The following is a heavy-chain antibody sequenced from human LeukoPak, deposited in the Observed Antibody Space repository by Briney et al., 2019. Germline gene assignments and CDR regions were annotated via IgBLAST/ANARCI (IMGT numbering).Heavy chain of an antibody. J-gene: IGHJ4*02. CDR1: GFTFSSYT. D-gene: IGHD3-22*01. CDR2: ISGSSGYI. V-gene: IGHV3-21*01. Sequence: KTGGSLRLSCAASGFTFSSYTMNWVGQARGKGLEGVSSISGSSGYIYYADSVKGRFTISRDNAKKSLYLQMTSLTAEHPAVYYCARVSLLYDSSQILIFDYWGQGTLVTVSS. CDR3: ARVSLLYDSSQILIFDY.